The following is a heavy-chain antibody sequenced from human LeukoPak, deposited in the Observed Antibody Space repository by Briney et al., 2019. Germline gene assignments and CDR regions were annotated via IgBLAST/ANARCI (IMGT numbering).Heavy chain of an antibody. D-gene: IGHD6-13*01. CDR3: ARVFSSSWYSLDY. CDR2: IYYSGST. CDR1: GGSISSYY. J-gene: IGHJ4*02. V-gene: IGHV4-59*01. Sequence: SSETLSLTCTVSGGSISSYYWSWIRQPPGKGLEWIGYIYYSGSTNYNPSLKSRVTISVDTSKNQFSLKLSSVTAADTAVYYCARVFSSSWYSLDYWGQGTLVTVSS.